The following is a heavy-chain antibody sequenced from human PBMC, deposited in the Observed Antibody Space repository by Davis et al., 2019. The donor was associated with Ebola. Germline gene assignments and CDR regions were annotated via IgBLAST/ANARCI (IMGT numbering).Heavy chain of an antibody. CDR2: TYYNSKWYI. V-gene: IGHV6-1*01. D-gene: IGHD7-27*01. CDR3: ARLNWGLKAFDI. Sequence: HSQTLSLTCAISGDSVSSGGWNWIRQSPSRGLEWLGRTYYNSKWYIDYAVSIKSRIAINPDTPKNQISLQLNSVTPEDTAVYYCARLNWGLKAFDIWGQGTMVTVSS. J-gene: IGHJ3*02. CDR1: GDSVSSGG.